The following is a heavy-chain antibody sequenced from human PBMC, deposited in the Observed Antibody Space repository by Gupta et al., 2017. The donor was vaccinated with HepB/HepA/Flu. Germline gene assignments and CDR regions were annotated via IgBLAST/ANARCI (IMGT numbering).Heavy chain of an antibody. CDR3: ARDHPPDGSGSYLPKLDV. Sequence: QVQLQESGPGLVKPSETLSLTCTVSGGSISSYYWSWIRQPPGKGLEWIGYIYYSGSTNYNPSLKSRVTISVDTSKNQFSLKLSSVTAADTAVYYCARDHPPDGSGSYLPKLDVWGQGTTVTVSS. J-gene: IGHJ6*02. CDR2: IYYSGST. D-gene: IGHD3-10*01. CDR1: GGSISSYY. V-gene: IGHV4-59*01.